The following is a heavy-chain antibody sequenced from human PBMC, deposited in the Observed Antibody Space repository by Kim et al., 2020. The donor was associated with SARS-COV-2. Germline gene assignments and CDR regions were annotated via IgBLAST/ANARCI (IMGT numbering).Heavy chain of an antibody. D-gene: IGHD1-1*01. V-gene: IGHV4-59*01. CDR2: THNIGTT. CDR1: GASITSYY. J-gene: IGHJ4*02. Sequence: SETLSLTCTVSGASITSYYWSWIRQPPGKGLDWIGYTHNIGTTNYNPSLKSRTTISLDTSKNQFSLKLRSVTAADTAVYYFARLERNSWNTLDSWGQGP. CDR3: ARLERNSWNTLDS.